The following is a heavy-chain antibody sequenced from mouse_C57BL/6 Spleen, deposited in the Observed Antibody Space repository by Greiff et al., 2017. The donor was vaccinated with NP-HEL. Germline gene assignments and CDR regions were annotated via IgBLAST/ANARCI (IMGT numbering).Heavy chain of an antibody. J-gene: IGHJ2*01. CDR3: ARYDYDYDEGYYFDY. CDR1: GFTFPVYY. D-gene: IGHD2-4*01. V-gene: IGHV7-3*01. Sequence: EVTLLESGGCLLQPVGSLSLSFAASGFTFPVYYLCLFRPPPWQALAWLGFIRNKANGYTTEYSASVKGRFTISRDNSQSILYLQMNALRAEDSATYYCARYDYDYDEGYYFDYWGQGTTLTVSS. CDR2: IRNKANGYTT.